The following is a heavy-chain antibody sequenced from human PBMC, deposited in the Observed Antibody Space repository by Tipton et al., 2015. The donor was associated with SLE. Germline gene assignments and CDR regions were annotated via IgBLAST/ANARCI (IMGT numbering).Heavy chain of an antibody. V-gene: IGHV4-59*11. CDR1: GGSISSHY. CDR2: IYYSGST. J-gene: IGHJ6*02. Sequence: TLSLTCTVSGGSISSHYWSWIRQPPGKGLDWIGYIYYSGSTNYNPSLKSRVTISVDTSKNQFSLKLTSVTAADTAVYYCARDSSPYGMDVWGQGTTVTVSS. CDR3: ARDSSPYGMDV.